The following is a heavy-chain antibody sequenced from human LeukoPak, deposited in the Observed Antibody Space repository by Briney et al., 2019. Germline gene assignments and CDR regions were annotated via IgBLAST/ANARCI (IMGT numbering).Heavy chain of an antibody. CDR2: ISGSGGST. V-gene: IGHV3-23*01. CDR1: GFTFSSYA. CDR3: ARDVPLHCSSTSCYTGLDY. Sequence: PGGSLRLSCAASGFTFSSYAMSWVRQAPGKGLEWVSAISGSGGSTYYADSVKGRFTISRDNSKNTLYLQMNSLRAEDTAVYYCARDVPLHCSSTSCYTGLDYWGQGTLVTVSS. D-gene: IGHD2-2*02. J-gene: IGHJ4*02.